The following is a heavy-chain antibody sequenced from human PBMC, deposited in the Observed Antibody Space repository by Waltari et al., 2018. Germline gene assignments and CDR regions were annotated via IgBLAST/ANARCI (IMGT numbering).Heavy chain of an antibody. D-gene: IGHD1-7*01. CDR2: ISSSSSYI. Sequence: EVQLVESGGGLVKPGVSLRLSCAASGFTFSSYSMNWVRQAPGKGLEWVSSISSSSSYICDADSVKGRFTISRDNAKNSLYLQMNSLRAEDTAVYYCARLHNWNYAMDYWGQGTLVTVSS. J-gene: IGHJ4*02. V-gene: IGHV3-21*01. CDR3: ARLHNWNYAMDY. CDR1: GFTFSSYS.